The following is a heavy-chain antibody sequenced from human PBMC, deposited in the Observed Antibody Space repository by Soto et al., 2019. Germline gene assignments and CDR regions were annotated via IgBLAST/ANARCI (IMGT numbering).Heavy chain of an antibody. CDR1: GGTFRTYA. CDR3: ARAGN. Sequence: GASVKVSCKVSGGTFRTYALNWVRQAPGQGLEWMGGIIPVSGTTNYAQRFHGRVTIIADESTSTVYMDLSSLRFNDTAVYYCARAGNWGQGSLVTVSS. J-gene: IGHJ1*01. CDR2: IIPVSGTT. V-gene: IGHV1-69*13.